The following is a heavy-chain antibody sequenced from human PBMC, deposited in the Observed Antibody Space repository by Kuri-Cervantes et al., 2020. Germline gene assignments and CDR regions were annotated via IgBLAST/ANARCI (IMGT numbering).Heavy chain of an antibody. V-gene: IGHV3-53*01. CDR1: GFTVSSNY. CDR3: ARDAGAHHFDY. Sequence: GESLKISCAASGFTVSSNYMSWVRQAPGKGLEWVSIIYSGGSTYYADSVKGRFTISRDNSKNTLYLQMNSLRAEDTAVYYCARDAGAHHFDYWGQGTLVTVSS. CDR2: IYSGGST. J-gene: IGHJ4*02. D-gene: IGHD1-26*01.